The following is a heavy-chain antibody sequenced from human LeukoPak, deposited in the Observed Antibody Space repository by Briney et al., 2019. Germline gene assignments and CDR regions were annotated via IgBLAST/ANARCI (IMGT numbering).Heavy chain of an antibody. CDR2: IYVTGT. V-gene: IGHV4-59*08. CDR1: GGSIGTYY. J-gene: IGHJ6*03. D-gene: IGHD3-16*02. Sequence: SETLSLTCTVSGGSIGTYYWSWIRQSPGKGLEWIGYIYVTGTRYNPYLQSRVTISVDRSRNQFFLKMSSVTAADTAGYYCARHNGGGIEDMDVWGKGTKVIVSS. CDR3: ARHNGGGIEDMDV.